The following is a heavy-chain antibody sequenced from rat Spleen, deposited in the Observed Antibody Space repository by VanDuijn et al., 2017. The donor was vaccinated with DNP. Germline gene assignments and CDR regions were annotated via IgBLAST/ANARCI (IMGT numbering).Heavy chain of an antibody. CDR3: TTFEGTNA. J-gene: IGHJ4*01. CDR1: GFTFSDYN. CDR2: ITYDGSRT. Sequence: EVQLVESGGDLVQSGRSLKVSCAASGFTFSDYNMAWVRQAPKKGLEWVATITYDGSRTYSRDSVKGRFTISRDNAKSTLYLQMDSLRSEDTATYYCTTFEGTNAWGRGTSVTVSS. D-gene: IGHD1-11*01. V-gene: IGHV5S10*01.